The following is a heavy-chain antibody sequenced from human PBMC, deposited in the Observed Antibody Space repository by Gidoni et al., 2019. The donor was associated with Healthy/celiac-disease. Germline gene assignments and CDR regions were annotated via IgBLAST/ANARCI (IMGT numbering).Heavy chain of an antibody. CDR2: ISGSGGST. D-gene: IGHD5-12*01. CDR1: GFTFSSYA. Sequence: EVQLLESGGGLVQPGGSLRLSCAASGFTFSSYAMSWVRQAPGKGLEWVSAISGSGGSTYYADSVKGRFTISRDNSKNTLYLQMNSLRAEDTAVYYCAKVLRERWLQSPYYYYGMDVWGQGTTVTVSS. V-gene: IGHV3-23*01. CDR3: AKVLRERWLQSPYYYYGMDV. J-gene: IGHJ6*02.